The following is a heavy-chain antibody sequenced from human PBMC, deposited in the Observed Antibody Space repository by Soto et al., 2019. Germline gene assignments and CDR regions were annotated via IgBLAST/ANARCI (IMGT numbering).Heavy chain of an antibody. CDR1: GCSISSGDYY. CDR2: IYYTGST. J-gene: IGHJ4*02. CDR3: APLPPRIVVMTLPFPS. V-gene: IGHV4-30-4*01. D-gene: IGHD2-21*02. Sequence: SETLSLTCTVSGCSISSGDYYWSWIRQPPGKGLEWIGYIYYTGSTYYNPSLKSRVTISADTSKNQFSLKLSSVTAADTAVYYCAPLPPRIVVMTLPFPSWGQGTLVTVSS.